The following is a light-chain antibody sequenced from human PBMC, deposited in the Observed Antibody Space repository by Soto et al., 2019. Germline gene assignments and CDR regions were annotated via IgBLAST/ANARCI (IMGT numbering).Light chain of an antibody. CDR2: AVS. CDR1: SSDINDYNY. CDR3: TSYTNSCFV. J-gene: IGLJ2*01. V-gene: IGLV2-14*01. Sequence: QPVLTQPASVSGSPGQSITISCTGTSSDINDYNYVSWYQQRPGKAPKLVIYAVSNRPSGVSYRFSGSRSGNTASLTISGLQAEDEADYYCTSYTNSCFVFGGGTKLTVL.